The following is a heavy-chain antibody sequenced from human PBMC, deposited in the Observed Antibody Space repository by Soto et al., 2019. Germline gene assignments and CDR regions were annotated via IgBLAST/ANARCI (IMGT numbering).Heavy chain of an antibody. CDR1: GGTFSSSG. D-gene: IGHD3-16*02. CDR3: ARWPQPRYTDDPYAVDV. V-gene: IGHV1-69*11. Sequence: QVHLVQSGTEVKKPGSSVKVSCKASGGTFSSSGFSWVRQAPGQGLEWMGMIVPSLDTTNYAQKFQARVTITADEVTRTAYMALRSLRSEDTAVYYCARWPQPRYTDDPYAVDVWGQGTRVIVSS. CDR2: IVPSLDTT. J-gene: IGHJ6*02.